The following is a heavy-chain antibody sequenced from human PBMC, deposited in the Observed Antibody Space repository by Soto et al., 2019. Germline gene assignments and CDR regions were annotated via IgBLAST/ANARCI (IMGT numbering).Heavy chain of an antibody. D-gene: IGHD1-26*01. CDR1: GGSISGGVYY. J-gene: IGHJ4*02. CDR3: ARGSGWADFDF. V-gene: IGHV4-31*03. CDR2: IYYSGST. Sequence: QVQLQESSPGLVKPSQTLSLTCSVSGGSISGGVYYWSWIRQHPGKGLEWIGYIYYSGSTYDNPSLKSRLTISVDTSKNQFSLKLSSVTAADTAVYYCARGSGWADFDFWGQGTLVTVSS.